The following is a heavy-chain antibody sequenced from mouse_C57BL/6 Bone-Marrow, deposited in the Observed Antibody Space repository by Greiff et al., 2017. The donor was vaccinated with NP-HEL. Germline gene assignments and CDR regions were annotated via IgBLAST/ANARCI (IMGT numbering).Heavy chain of an antibody. D-gene: IGHD2-2*01. CDR2: IYPRSGNT. CDR1: GYTFTSYG. CDR3: ARRGGYDGGWFAY. J-gene: IGHJ3*01. Sequence: VQLQQSGAELARPGASVKLSCKASGYTFTSYGISWVKQRTGQGLEWIGEIYPRSGNTYYNEKFKGKATLTADKSSSTAYMELRSLTSEDSAVYFCARRGGYDGGWFAYWGQGTLVTVSA. V-gene: IGHV1-81*01.